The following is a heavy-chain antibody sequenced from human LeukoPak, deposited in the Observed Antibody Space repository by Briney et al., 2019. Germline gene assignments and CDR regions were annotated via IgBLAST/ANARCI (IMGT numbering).Heavy chain of an antibody. J-gene: IGHJ4*02. CDR3: AKSGYNRFDY. D-gene: IGHD5-24*01. V-gene: IGHV3-23*01. CDR2: ISGSGSGGST. CDR1: GFTFSSSA. Sequence: RSGGSLRLSCAASGFTFSSSAMSWVRQAPGKGLEWVSSISGSGSGGSTYYADSVKGRFTISRDNSKNTLYLQMNSLRVEDTAVYYCAKSGYNRFDYWGQGTLVTVSS.